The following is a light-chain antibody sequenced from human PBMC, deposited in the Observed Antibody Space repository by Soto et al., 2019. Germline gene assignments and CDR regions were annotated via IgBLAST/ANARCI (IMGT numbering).Light chain of an antibody. J-gene: IGKJ1*01. Sequence: ENMLAQSPGTLSLSPGERASLSCRASQSVSSSYLAWYQQKPGQAPRLLIYVASGRATGIPDRFSGSGFGTDFTFTISRLEPEDFAVYYCQQYGSSPQTFGQGTKVDIK. V-gene: IGKV3-20*01. CDR1: QSVSSSY. CDR2: VAS. CDR3: QQYGSSPQT.